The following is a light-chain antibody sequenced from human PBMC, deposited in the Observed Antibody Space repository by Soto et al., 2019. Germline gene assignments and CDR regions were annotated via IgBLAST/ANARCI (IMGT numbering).Light chain of an antibody. CDR3: CSYAGSSTPYA. J-gene: IGLJ1*01. Sequence: QSVLTQPASVSWSPGQSITISCTGTSSDVGSYNLVSWYQQHPGKAPKLMIYEVSKRPSGVSNRFSGSKSGNTASLTISGLQAEDEADYYCCSYAGSSTPYAFGTGTKVTVL. CDR1: SSDVGSYNL. V-gene: IGLV2-23*02. CDR2: EVS.